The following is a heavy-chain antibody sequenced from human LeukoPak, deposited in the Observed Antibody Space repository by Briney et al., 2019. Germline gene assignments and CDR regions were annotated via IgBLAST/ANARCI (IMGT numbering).Heavy chain of an antibody. CDR2: INHSGST. CDR1: GYSISSGYY. J-gene: IGHJ5*02. Sequence: SETLSLTCTVSGYSISSGYYWGWIRQPPGKGLEWTGSINHSGSTNYNPSLKSRVTISVDTSKNQFSLKLSSVTAADTAVYYCARRSGVVVPAAPTRPRHNWFDPWGQGTLVTVSS. D-gene: IGHD2-2*01. V-gene: IGHV4-38-2*02. CDR3: ARRSGVVVPAAPTRPRHNWFDP.